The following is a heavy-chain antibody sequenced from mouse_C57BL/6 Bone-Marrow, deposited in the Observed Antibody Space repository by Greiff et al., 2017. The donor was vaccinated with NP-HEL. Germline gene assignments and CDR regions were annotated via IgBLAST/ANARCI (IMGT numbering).Heavy chain of an antibody. V-gene: IGHV5-4*01. CDR1: GFTFSSYA. CDR2: ISDGGSYT. D-gene: IGHD4-1*01. Sequence: EVQRVESGGGLVKPGGSLKLSCAASGFTFSSYAMSWVRQTPEKRLEWVATISDGGSYTYYPDNVKGRFTISRDNAKNNLYLQMSSLRSEDTALYYCATGTGFFFDYWGQGTTLTVSS. J-gene: IGHJ2*01. CDR3: ATGTGFFFDY.